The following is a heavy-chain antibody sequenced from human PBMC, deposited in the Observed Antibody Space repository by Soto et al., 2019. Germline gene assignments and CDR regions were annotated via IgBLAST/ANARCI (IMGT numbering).Heavy chain of an antibody. CDR2: ISPGDSDN. D-gene: IGHD2-2*02. V-gene: IGHV5-51*07. CDR3: ARLTALRRGETYGYGMDV. Sequence: GASQKTCYEGAESCFTSVLVWGGHEMPREGLEWMGIISPGDSDNRYNPPFQSQVTISVDKSISTPSPQWRSLKASDTAMYYCARLTALRRGETYGYGMDVWGQGTTVTVSS. CDR1: ESCFTSVL. J-gene: IGHJ6*02.